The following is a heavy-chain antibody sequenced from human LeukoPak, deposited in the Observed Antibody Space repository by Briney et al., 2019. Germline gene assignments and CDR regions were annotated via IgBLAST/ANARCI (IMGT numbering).Heavy chain of an antibody. CDR2: IIPIFGTA. D-gene: IGHD2-2*02. CDR1: GGTFSSYA. Sequence: ASVKVSCKASGGTFSSYAISWVRQAPGQGLEWMGGIIPIFGTANYAQKFQGRVTITADESTSTAYMELSSLRSEDTAVYYCARSRQYCSSTSCYTGGDYWGQGTLVTVSS. V-gene: IGHV1-69*13. CDR3: ARSRQYCSSTSCYTGGDY. J-gene: IGHJ4*02.